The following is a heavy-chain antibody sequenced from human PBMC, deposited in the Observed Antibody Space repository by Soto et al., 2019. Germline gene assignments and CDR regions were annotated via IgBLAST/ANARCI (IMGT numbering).Heavy chain of an antibody. CDR3: ARAPPDCSGGSCPR. J-gene: IGHJ4*02. Sequence: GASVKVSCKASGYTFTSYGISWVRQAPGQGLEWMGWISAYNGNTNYAQKLQGRVTMTTDTSTSTAYMELRSLRSDDTAVYYCARAPPDCSGGSCPRWGQGTLVTVSS. CDR2: ISAYNGNT. CDR1: GYTFTSYG. V-gene: IGHV1-18*01. D-gene: IGHD2-15*01.